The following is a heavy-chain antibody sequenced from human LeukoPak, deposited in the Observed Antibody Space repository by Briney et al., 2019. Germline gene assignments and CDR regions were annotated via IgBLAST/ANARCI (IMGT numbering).Heavy chain of an antibody. CDR3: AKDLRYYYCMDV. CDR2: ISASGGVA. CDR1: GFTFSASA. J-gene: IGHJ6*03. Sequence: GGSLRLSCAVPGFTFSASATSWVRQAPGKRLEWVSSISASGGVAYYADSVMGRFTISRDNSKNTMYLQMNSLRAEDTAVYYFAKDLRYYYCMDVWGKGTTV. V-gene: IGHV3-23*01.